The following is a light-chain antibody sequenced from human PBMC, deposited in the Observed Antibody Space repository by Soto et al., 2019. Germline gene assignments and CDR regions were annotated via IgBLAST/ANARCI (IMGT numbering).Light chain of an antibody. CDR3: QQYYTYPQT. CDR1: QDISSY. Sequence: AIRMTQSPSSLSASTGDRVTFTCRASQDISSYLAWYQQKPGKAPKLLIYAASTLQIGVPSRFSGSGSGTDITLTISCLQSEDFATYYCQQYYTYPQTFGQGTKLEIK. CDR2: AAS. V-gene: IGKV1-8*01. J-gene: IGKJ2*01.